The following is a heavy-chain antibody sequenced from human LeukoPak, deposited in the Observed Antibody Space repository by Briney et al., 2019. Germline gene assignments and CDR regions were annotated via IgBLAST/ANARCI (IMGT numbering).Heavy chain of an antibody. V-gene: IGHV4-39*07. D-gene: IGHD6-6*01. J-gene: IGHJ6*03. CDR2: ISYSGTT. CDR1: GGSISSRPYY. Sequence: SETLSLTCTVSGGSISSRPYYWGWVRQPPGKGLEWIGTISYSGTTYYSPSLKSRVTISLDTSKNQFSLKLSSVTAADTAIYYCARDLSSSSTVYYYYYMDVWGKGTTVTVSS. CDR3: ARDLSSSSTVYYYYYMDV.